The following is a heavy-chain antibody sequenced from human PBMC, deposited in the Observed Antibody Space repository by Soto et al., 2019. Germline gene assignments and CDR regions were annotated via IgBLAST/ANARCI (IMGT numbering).Heavy chain of an antibody. D-gene: IGHD6-6*01. J-gene: IGHJ6*02. CDR1: GFTFSSYS. CDR2: ISSSSSYI. V-gene: IGHV3-21*01. Sequence: GVLRLSCAASGFTFSSYSMNWVRQAPGKGLEWVSSISSSSSYIYYADSVKGRFTISRDNAKNSLYLQMNSLRAEDTAVYYCARDFLLQLVRGYYGMDVWGQGTTVTVSS. CDR3: ARDFLLQLVRGYYGMDV.